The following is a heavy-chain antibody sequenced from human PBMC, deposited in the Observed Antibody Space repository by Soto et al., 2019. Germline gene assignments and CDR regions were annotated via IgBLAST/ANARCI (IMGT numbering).Heavy chain of an antibody. V-gene: IGHV4-59*08. CDR2: IYSSGST. Sequence: PSETLSLTCPVSSGSISNSYWSWIRQSPGKGLEWIGYIYSSGSTNYNPSLKSRVTISVDTSKNQFSLKLSSLIAADTAVYYCARHSPPFFYGSGPWDVWGQGTTVTVSS. J-gene: IGHJ6*02. CDR3: ARHSPPFFYGSGPWDV. D-gene: IGHD3-10*01. CDR1: SGSISNSY.